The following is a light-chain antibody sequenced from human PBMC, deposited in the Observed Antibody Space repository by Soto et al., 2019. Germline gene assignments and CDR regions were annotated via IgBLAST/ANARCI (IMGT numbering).Light chain of an antibody. V-gene: IGKV3-11*01. CDR3: HQRQSWPRT. J-gene: IGKJ1*01. Sequence: EIVLTQSPGTLSLSPGERVTLSCRASQSVSSNYLAWYQQTPGQAPRLLIYLASNRAAGVPARFSGSGSGTDFTLTISDVEPEDFAVYYCHQRQSWPRTFGQGTKVDIK. CDR1: QSVSSNY. CDR2: LAS.